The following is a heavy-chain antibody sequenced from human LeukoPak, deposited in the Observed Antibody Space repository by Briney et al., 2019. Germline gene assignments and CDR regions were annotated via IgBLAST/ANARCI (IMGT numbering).Heavy chain of an antibody. J-gene: IGHJ5*02. CDR1: GGSFSGYY. CDR3: ARVGTGTTYNWFDP. CDR2: INHSGST. Sequence: SETLSLTCAVYGGSFSGYYWSWIRQPPGKGLEWIGEINHSGSTNYNPSLKSRVTISVDTPKNQFSLKLSSVAAADTAVYYCARVGTGTTYNWFDPWGQGTLVTVSS. D-gene: IGHD1-1*01. V-gene: IGHV4-34*01.